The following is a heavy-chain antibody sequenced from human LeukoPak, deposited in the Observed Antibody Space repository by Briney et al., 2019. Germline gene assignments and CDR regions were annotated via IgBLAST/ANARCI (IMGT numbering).Heavy chain of an antibody. CDR2: IIPIFGTA. Sequence: SVKVSCKASGGTFSSYAISWVRQAPGQGLEWMGGIIPIFGTANYAQKFQGRVTITADESTSTAYMELSSLGSEDTAVYYCASPVGYCSGGSCYSLDYWGQGTLVTVSS. V-gene: IGHV1-69*01. CDR1: GGTFSSYA. CDR3: ASPVGYCSGGSCYSLDY. J-gene: IGHJ4*02. D-gene: IGHD2-15*01.